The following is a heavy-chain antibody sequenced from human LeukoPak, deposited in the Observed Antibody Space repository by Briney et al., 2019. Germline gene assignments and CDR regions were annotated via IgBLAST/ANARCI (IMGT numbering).Heavy chain of an antibody. CDR1: GYSFTSYW. CDR3: ARLWRGGNQQLVLGY. CDR2: IYPGDSDT. Sequence: GESLKISCKGSGYSFTSYWIGWVRQMPGKGLDWMGIIYPGDSDTRYSPSFQGQVTISADKSTSTAYLQWSSLKASDTAMYNCARLWRGGNQQLVLGYWGQGTLVTVSS. V-gene: IGHV5-51*01. J-gene: IGHJ4*02. D-gene: IGHD6-13*01.